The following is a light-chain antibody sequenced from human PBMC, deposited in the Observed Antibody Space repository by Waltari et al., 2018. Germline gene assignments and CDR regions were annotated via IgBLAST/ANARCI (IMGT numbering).Light chain of an antibody. CDR2: KNS. V-gene: IGLV1-47*01. J-gene: IGLJ2*01. CDR1: SSNIGNNY. Sequence: QSVLTQSPSMSETPGQRVIIPCSGSSSNIGNNYVYWYQHFPGMAPNLVMFKNSQRPSGVPDRFSGSSYGTSASLAISGLRSEDEADYYCATWDDSLSGVVFGGGTRLTVL. CDR3: ATWDDSLSGVV.